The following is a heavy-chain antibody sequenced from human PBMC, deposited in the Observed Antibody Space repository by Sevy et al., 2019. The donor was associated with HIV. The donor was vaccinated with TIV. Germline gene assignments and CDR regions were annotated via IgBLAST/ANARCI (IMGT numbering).Heavy chain of an antibody. V-gene: IGHV3-48*02. CDR2: IRSSSSTI. J-gene: IGHJ6*03. CDR1: GFTFSSYS. Sequence: GGSLRLSCAASGFTFSSYSMNWVRQAPGKGLEWVAYIRSSSSTIYYADSVKGRFIISRENAKNTLYLQMNSLRDEDTAVYYCARDRTMVRGVIIEVRLYYYYMDVWGKGTTVTVSS. CDR3: ARDRTMVRGVIIEVRLYYYYMDV. D-gene: IGHD3-10*01.